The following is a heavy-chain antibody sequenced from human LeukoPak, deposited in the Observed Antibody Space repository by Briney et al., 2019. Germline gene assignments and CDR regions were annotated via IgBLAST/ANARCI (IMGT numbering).Heavy chain of an antibody. CDR3: ARRERLVREYHFDS. J-gene: IGHJ4*02. CDR2: IIPIFGTA. D-gene: IGHD3-9*01. Sequence: ASVKVSCKASGGTFSSYAISWVRQAPGQGLEWMGGIIPIFGTANYAQKFQGRVTITADKSTSTAYMELSSLRSEDTAVYYCARRERLVREYHFDSWGQGTRVTVSS. CDR1: GGTFSSYA. V-gene: IGHV1-69*06.